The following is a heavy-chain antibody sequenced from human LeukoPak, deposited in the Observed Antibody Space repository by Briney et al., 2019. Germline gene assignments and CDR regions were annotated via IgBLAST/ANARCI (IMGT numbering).Heavy chain of an antibody. CDR3: TREHHDSSGYYSIFWFDP. V-gene: IGHV1-3*01. CDR1: GYTFTSYA. J-gene: IGHJ5*02. D-gene: IGHD3-22*01. CDR2: INAGNGNT. Sequence: ASVKVSCKASGYTFTSYAMHWVRQAPGQRLGWMGWINAGNGNTKYSQKFQGRVTITRDTSASTAYMELSSLRSEDTAVYYCTREHHDSSGYYSIFWFDPWGQGTLVTVSS.